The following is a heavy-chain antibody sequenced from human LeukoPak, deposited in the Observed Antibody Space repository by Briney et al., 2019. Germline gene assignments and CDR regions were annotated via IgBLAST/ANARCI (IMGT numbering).Heavy chain of an antibody. CDR3: ARRQSGTNWGIFDD. V-gene: IGHV3-53*01. D-gene: IGHD7-27*01. Sequence: PGGSLRLSCAASGFTVSTNYMSWLRQAPGKGLVWVSVIYASGDTNYADSVKGRFTISRDSSKNMVYLQMDSLTVEDTAFYYCARRQSGTNWGIFDDWGQGTLVTVSS. J-gene: IGHJ4*02. CDR2: IYASGDT. CDR1: GFTVSTNY.